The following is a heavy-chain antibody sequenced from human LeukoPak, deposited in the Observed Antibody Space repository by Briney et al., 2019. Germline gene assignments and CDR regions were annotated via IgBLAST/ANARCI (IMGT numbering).Heavy chain of an antibody. D-gene: IGHD1-26*01. J-gene: IGHJ4*02. V-gene: IGHV1-18*01. CDR1: GYTFTSYG. Sequence: ASVKVSCKASGYTFTSYGISWVRQATGQGLEWTGWISAYNGNTNYAQKLQGRVTMTTDTSTSTAYMELRSLRSDDTAAYYCASHESVGATTPNDYWGQGTLVTVSS. CDR3: ASHESVGATTPNDY. CDR2: ISAYNGNT.